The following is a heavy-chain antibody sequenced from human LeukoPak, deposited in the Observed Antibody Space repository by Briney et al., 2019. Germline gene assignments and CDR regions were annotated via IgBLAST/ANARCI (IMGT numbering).Heavy chain of an antibody. CDR2: INPYSGDT. V-gene: IGHV1-2*02. D-gene: IGHD3-22*01. CDR3: ARSSYDSSLRIDDF. CDR1: GYTFIDYY. Sequence: ASVKVSCKASGYTFIDYYMHWVRQAPGPGLEWMGWINPYSGDTNYAQKFLGRVTMTRDTSISTAYMELSRLRSDDTAVYYCARSSYDSSLRIDDFWGQGTLVTVSS. J-gene: IGHJ4*02.